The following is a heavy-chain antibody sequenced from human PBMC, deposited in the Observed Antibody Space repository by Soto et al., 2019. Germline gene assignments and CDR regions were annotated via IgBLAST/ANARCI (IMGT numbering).Heavy chain of an antibody. V-gene: IGHV4-61*01. CDR2: IYYSGST. J-gene: IGHJ6*02. CDR3: ARGGWRMFYYGMDV. CDR1: GGSVSSGSYY. D-gene: IGHD1-26*01. Sequence: SETLFLTCTVSGGSVSSGSYYWSWIRQPPGKGLEWIGYIYYSGSTNYNPSLKSRVTISVDTSKNQFSLKLSSVTAADTAVYYCARGGWRMFYYGMDVWGQGATVTVSS.